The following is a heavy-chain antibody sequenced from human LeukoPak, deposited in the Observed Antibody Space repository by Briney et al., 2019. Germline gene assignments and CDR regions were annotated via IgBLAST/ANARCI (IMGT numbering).Heavy chain of an antibody. CDR1: GFTFSDYY. CDR2: ISGSGSII. V-gene: IGHV3-11*01. Sequence: GGSLRLSCAASGFTFSDYYMGWIRQAPGKGLEWVSYISGSGSIIYYADSVKGRFTISRDNAKNSLYLQMNSLRAEDTAVYYCARAERTLATIDYWGQGTLVTVSS. CDR3: ARAERTLATIDY. J-gene: IGHJ4*02. D-gene: IGHD5-12*01.